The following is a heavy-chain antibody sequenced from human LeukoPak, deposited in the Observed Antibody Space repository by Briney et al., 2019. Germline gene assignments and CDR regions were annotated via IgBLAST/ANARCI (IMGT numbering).Heavy chain of an antibody. D-gene: IGHD6-6*01. CDR2: INHSGST. Sequence: SETLSLTCAVYGGSFSGYYWSWIRQPPGKGLEWIGEINHSGSTNYNPSLKSRVTISVHTSKNQFSLKLSSVTAADTAVYYCARALEYSSSSDYFDYWGQGTLVTVSS. CDR1: GGSFSGYY. V-gene: IGHV4-34*01. J-gene: IGHJ4*02. CDR3: ARALEYSSSSDYFDY.